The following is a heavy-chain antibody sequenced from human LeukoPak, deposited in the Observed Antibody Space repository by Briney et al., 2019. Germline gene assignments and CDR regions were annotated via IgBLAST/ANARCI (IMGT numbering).Heavy chain of an antibody. D-gene: IGHD4-11*01. Sequence: GGSLRLSCAVSGFTFSNEAMGWVRQLRGGGLEWVSTISPGGGTTYYAESMRRGFTISRDNSKSTLYLEMTSPRVEDTAVYYCTKVRSGSSNWALRVFDYWGQGALVTVSS. J-gene: IGHJ4*02. CDR2: ISPGGGTT. CDR1: GFTFSNEA. V-gene: IGHV3-23*01. CDR3: TKVRSGSSNWALRVFDY.